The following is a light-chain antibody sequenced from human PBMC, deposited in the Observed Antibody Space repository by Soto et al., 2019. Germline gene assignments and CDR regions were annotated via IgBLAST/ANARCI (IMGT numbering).Light chain of an antibody. J-gene: IGLJ1*01. CDR2: EIN. CDR3: SSFAGSNNFPYV. V-gene: IGLV2-8*01. Sequence: QSVLTQPASVSGSPGQSVTISCTGTSSDVGAYDYVSWYQQHPGKAPKLMIYEINKRPSGVPDRFSGSKSGNTASLTVSGLLAEYEADYYCSSFAGSNNFPYVFGTGTKVTVL. CDR1: SSDVGAYDY.